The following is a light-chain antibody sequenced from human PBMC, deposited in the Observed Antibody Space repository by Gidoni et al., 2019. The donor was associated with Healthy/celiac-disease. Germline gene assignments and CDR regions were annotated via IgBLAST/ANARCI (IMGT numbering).Light chain of an antibody. V-gene: IGLV3-25*02. CDR3: QSADSSGTVV. Sequence: SYELTQPPSVSLSPGHTARITCPGDALPKQYAYWYQQKPGQAPVLMIYKDSERPSGIPERFSGSRSGTTVTLTISGVQAEDEADYYCQSADSSGTVVFGGGTKLTVL. CDR1: ALPKQY. CDR2: KDS. J-gene: IGLJ2*01.